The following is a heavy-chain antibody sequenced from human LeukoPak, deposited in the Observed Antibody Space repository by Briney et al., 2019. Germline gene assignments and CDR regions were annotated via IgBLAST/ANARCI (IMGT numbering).Heavy chain of an antibody. J-gene: IGHJ4*02. CDR3: ARERNMVRGVIPQL. CDR2: INSDGSST. D-gene: IGHD3-10*01. V-gene: IGHV3-74*01. Sequence: GGSLRLSCAASGFTFSSYWMHWVRQAPGKGLVWVSRINSDGSSTSYADSVKGRFTISRDNAKNTLYLRMNSLRAEDTAVYYCARERNMVRGVIPQLWGQGTLVTVSS. CDR1: GFTFSSYW.